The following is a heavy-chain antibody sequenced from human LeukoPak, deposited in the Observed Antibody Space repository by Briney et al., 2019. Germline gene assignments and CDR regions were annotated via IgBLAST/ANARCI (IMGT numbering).Heavy chain of an antibody. CDR1: GITFRSYG. J-gene: IGHJ4*02. V-gene: IGHV3-30*03. Sequence: GGSLRLSCAASGITFRSYGMHWVRQAPGKGLEWVAVISYDGSHKYYADSVKGRFSISRDNSKNTLYLQMNSLRADDTAVYYCARVLAPDFDYWGQGTLVTVSS. CDR2: ISYDGSHK. CDR3: ARVLAPDFDY.